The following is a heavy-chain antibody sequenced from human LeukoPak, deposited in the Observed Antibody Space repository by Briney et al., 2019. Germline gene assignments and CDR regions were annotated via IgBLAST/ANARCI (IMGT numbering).Heavy chain of an antibody. CDR1: GGSISSGGYY. Sequence: SQTLSLTCTVSGGSISSGGYYWSWIRQHPGKGLEWIGYIYYSGSTSYNPSLKSRVTISVDTSKNQFSLKLSSVSAADTAVYYCARGGGDVYNVFDYWGQGTLVTVSS. D-gene: IGHD5-24*01. V-gene: IGHV4-31*03. CDR2: IYYSGST. CDR3: ARGGGDVYNVFDY. J-gene: IGHJ4*02.